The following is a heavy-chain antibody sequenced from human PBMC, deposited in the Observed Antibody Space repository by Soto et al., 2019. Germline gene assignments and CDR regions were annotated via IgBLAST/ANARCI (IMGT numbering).Heavy chain of an antibody. V-gene: IGHV1-69*13. D-gene: IGHD1-7*01. J-gene: IGHJ5*02. CDR3: ERDSGTQTGTTLSGP. CDR2: IIPIFGTA. Sequence: ASVKVSCKASGGTFISYAISWVRQAPGQGLEWMGGIIPIFGTANYAQKLQGRVTITADESTSTANMELSSLRSEDTAVYYCERDSGTQTGTTLSGPWGQGTLVTVSS. CDR1: GGTFISYA.